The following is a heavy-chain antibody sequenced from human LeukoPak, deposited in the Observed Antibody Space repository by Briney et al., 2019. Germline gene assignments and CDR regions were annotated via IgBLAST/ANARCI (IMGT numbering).Heavy chain of an antibody. V-gene: IGHV3-7*01. CDR3: ARVSPQANSGDY. CDR1: GFTFSSYW. D-gene: IGHD3-10*01. Sequence: GGPLRLSCAASGFTFSSYWMSWVRQAPGKGLEWVANIKQDGSEKYYVVSVKGRFTISRDNAKNSLYLQMNSLRAEDTAVYYCARVSPQANSGDYWGQGTLVTVSS. CDR2: IKQDGSEK. J-gene: IGHJ4*02.